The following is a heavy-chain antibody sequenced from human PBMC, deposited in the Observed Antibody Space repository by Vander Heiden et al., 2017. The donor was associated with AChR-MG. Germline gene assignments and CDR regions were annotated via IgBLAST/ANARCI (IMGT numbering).Heavy chain of an antibody. V-gene: IGHV3-21*01. J-gene: IGHJ6*02. CDR1: GFPLSSHS. CDR2: ISSRGNYI. CDR3: ARDPTMYCSGGSCYSVDYYYGMDV. D-gene: IGHD2-15*01. Sequence: EVQLVESGGGLVKPGGSLRPSCADPGFPLSSHSMNWVRQASGKGLEWVSSISSRGNYIYYADSVRGRFTNSRDNAKKSLFLQMNSLRAEDTAVYYCARDPTMYCSGGSCYSVDYYYGMDVWGQGTTVTVSS.